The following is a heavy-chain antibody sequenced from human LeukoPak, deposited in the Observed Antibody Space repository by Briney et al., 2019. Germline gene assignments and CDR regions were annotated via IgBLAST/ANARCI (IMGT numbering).Heavy chain of an antibody. J-gene: IGHJ4*02. Sequence: GTLSLTCTVSGDSINSLDLWSWVRQAPGKGLEWVSTLSGSGGSTYYADSVKGRFAISGDESKNTLSLQMNSLRPEDTAVYHCAKNAAGIVLMIYAPLDSWGQGTLVTVSS. V-gene: IGHV3-23*01. CDR3: AKNAAGIVLMIYAPLDS. D-gene: IGHD2-8*01. CDR2: LSGSGGST. CDR1: GDSINSLD.